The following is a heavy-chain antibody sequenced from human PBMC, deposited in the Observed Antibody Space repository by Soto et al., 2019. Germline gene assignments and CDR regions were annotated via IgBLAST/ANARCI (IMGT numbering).Heavy chain of an antibody. V-gene: IGHV4-39*02. CDR2: IYYSGST. CDR3: AREGYYYGSGSYYGKARDAFDI. J-gene: IGHJ3*02. CDR1: GGSISSSSYY. D-gene: IGHD3-10*01. Sequence: PSETLSLTCTVSGGSISSSSYYWGWIRQPPGKGLEWIGSIYYSGSTYYNPSLKSRVTISVDTSKNQFSLKLSSVTAADTAVYYCAREGYYYGSGSYYGKARDAFDIWGQGTMVTVSS.